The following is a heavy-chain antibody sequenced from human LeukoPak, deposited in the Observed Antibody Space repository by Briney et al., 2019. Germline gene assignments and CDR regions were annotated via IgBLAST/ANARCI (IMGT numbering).Heavy chain of an antibody. Sequence: GGSLRLSCAASGFTFSSYSMNWVRQAPGKGLEWVSAISGSGGSTYYADSVKGRFTISRDNSKNTLYLQMNSLRAEDTAVYYCAKGRSGWSPFDYWGQGTLVTVSS. D-gene: IGHD6-19*01. CDR2: ISGSGGST. CDR3: AKGRSGWSPFDY. V-gene: IGHV3-23*01. CDR1: GFTFSSYS. J-gene: IGHJ4*02.